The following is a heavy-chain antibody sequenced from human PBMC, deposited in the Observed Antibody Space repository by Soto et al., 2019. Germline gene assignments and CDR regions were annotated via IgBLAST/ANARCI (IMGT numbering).Heavy chain of an antibody. J-gene: IGHJ4*02. D-gene: IGHD5-12*01. CDR3: ARGLVAAVGIDY. CDR1: GFTFSSHW. Sequence: GGSLRLSCAASGFTFSSHWMNWVRQARGKGLEWVANINIDGSSKDYVDPVKGRFTISRDNAKNSVYLQMNGLRAEDTAVYYCARGLVAAVGIDYCGQGTLVTVSS. CDR2: INIDGSSK. V-gene: IGHV3-7*04.